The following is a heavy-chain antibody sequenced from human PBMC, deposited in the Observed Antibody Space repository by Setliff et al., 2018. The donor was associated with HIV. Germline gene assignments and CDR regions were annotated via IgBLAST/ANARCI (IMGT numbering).Heavy chain of an antibody. V-gene: IGHV3-30*02. CDR2: IRYDGSNK. D-gene: IGHD3-9*01. J-gene: IGHJ6*03. CDR3: ATISHNTGFAGTFYFYMAV. CDR1: GFTFTAHG. Sequence: PGGSLRLSCAASGFTFTAHGMHWVRQAPGKGLEWVAFIRYDGSNKYYADSVKGRFTISRDNSKNTLYLQMNSLRLEDTAMYYCATISHNTGFAGTFYFYMAVWGKGTKVTVSS.